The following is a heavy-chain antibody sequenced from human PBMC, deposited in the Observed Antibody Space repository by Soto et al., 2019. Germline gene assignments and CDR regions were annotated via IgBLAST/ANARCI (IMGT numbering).Heavy chain of an antibody. CDR1: GFTFSRYA. D-gene: IGHD6-19*01. V-gene: IGHV3-23*01. CDR2: ITGSGRGT. CDR3: TKTDPSRAPRSGWNDWFDP. J-gene: IGHJ5*02. Sequence: GGSLRLSCAASGFTFSRYAMTWVRQAPGRGLEWVSTITGSGRGTYYADSVKGRFTISRDNSKNTLYLQMNTLRADDTAVYSCTKTDPSRAPRSGWNDWFDPWSQGTLVTVSS.